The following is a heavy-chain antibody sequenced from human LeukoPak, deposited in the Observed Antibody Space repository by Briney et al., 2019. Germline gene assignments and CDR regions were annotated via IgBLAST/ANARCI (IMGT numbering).Heavy chain of an antibody. CDR2: IYPSGSD. CDR1: GGSISSHY. J-gene: IGHJ4*02. Sequence: PSETLSLTCTVSGGSISSHYWSWIRQPPGKGLEWIAYIYPSGSDNYNPSLKTRVPPSSDTSKPQFSLRLSSVPAADTAVYYCARQRAGNYFDYWGQGTLVTVSS. CDR3: ARQRAGNYFDY. V-gene: IGHV4-4*09. D-gene: IGHD6-19*01.